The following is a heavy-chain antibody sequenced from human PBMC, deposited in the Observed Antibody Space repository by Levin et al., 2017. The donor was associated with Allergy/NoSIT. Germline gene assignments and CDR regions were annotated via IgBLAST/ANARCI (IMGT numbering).Heavy chain of an antibody. CDR2: IYYSGST. CDR1: GGSISSSSYY. J-gene: IGHJ6*02. CDR3: ASEPPYYDFWSGYYGPLMSGGMDV. Sequence: SQTLSLTCTVSGGSISSSSYYWGWIRQPPGKGLEWIGSIYYSGSTYYNPSLKSRVTISVDTSKNQFSLKLSSVTAADTAVYYCASEPPYYDFWSGYYGPLMSGGMDVWGQGTTVTVSS. V-gene: IGHV4-39*01. D-gene: IGHD3-3*01.